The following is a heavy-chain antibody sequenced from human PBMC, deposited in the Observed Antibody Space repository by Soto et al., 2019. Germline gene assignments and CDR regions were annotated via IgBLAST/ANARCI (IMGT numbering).Heavy chain of an antibody. V-gene: IGHV3-23*01. D-gene: IGHD3-16*01. Sequence: GGSLRLSCAASGFTFSSYAMSWVRQAPGKGLEWVSAISGSGGSTYYADSVKGRFTISRDNSKNTLYLQMNSLRAEDTAVYYCAKSGLGGYYYYYYMDVWGKGTTVTVSS. J-gene: IGHJ6*03. CDR2: ISGSGGST. CDR3: AKSGLGGYYYYYYMDV. CDR1: GFTFSSYA.